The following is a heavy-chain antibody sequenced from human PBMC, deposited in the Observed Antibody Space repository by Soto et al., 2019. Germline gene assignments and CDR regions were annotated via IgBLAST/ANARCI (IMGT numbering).Heavy chain of an antibody. CDR1: GFTFSSYS. V-gene: IGHV3-66*01. CDR3: ARVVRSGNTGYAFDI. J-gene: IGHJ3*02. Sequence: GGSLRLSCVDSGFTFSSYSMNWVRQAPGKGLEWVSLVYSGGDSYFADSVKGRFTISRDNSKNTRSLQMNSLRAEDTAVYFCARVVRSGNTGYAFDIWGQGTMVTVSS. D-gene: IGHD1-26*01. CDR2: VYSGGDS.